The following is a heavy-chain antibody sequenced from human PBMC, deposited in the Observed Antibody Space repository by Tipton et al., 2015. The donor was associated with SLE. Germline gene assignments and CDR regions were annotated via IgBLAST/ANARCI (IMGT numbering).Heavy chain of an antibody. D-gene: IGHD6-13*01. J-gene: IGHJ2*01. CDR2: INHSGST. CDR1: GGSISSGGYY. CDR3: ARALEQQLVVGYHWYFDL. V-gene: IGHV4-39*07. Sequence: TLSLTCTVSGGSISSGGYYWSWIRQPPGKGLEWIGEINHSGSTNYKPSLRSRVTISVDTSKNQFSLKLRSVTAADTAVYYCARALEQQLVVGYHWYFDLWGRGTLVTVSS.